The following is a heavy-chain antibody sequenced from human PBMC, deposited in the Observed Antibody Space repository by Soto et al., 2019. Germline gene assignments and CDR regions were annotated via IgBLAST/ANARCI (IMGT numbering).Heavy chain of an antibody. CDR3: ARAPSRGLEET. Sequence: PGGSLRLSCAASGFTFDDYIMHWVRQAPGKGLEWVSLISWDGGSTNYADSVKGRFTISRDNGKNTLYLQMNSLRAEYTAVYYCARAPSRGLEETWGQGTLVTVSS. CDR2: ISWDGGST. CDR1: GFTFDDYI. D-gene: IGHD6-19*01. V-gene: IGHV3-43*01. J-gene: IGHJ5*02.